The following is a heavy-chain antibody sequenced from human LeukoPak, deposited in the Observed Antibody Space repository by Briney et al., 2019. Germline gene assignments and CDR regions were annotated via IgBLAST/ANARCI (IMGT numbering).Heavy chain of an antibody. Sequence: GASVKVSCKASGYTFTSYGFSWVRQAPGQGLEWMGWISAYNGNTNYGQKFQGRVTMTTDTSTTTAYMEMRSLRSDDTAVYYCARETYYDILTGYVDYYGMDVWGQGTTVTVSS. D-gene: IGHD3-9*01. J-gene: IGHJ6*02. V-gene: IGHV1-18*01. CDR1: GYTFTSYG. CDR2: ISAYNGNT. CDR3: ARETYYDILTGYVDYYGMDV.